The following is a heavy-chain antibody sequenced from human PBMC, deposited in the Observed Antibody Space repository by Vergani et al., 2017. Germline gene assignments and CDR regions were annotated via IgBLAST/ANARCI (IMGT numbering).Heavy chain of an antibody. Sequence: QVQLVQSGAEVKKPGASVKVSCKASGYTFTGHYMHWVRQAPGQGLEWMGWINPSSGGTNYAQKFQGRVTMTRDTSISTAYMELSSLRSEDTAVYYCARDPSAAGFDAFDIWGQGTMVTVSS. CDR3: ARDPSAAGFDAFDI. CDR2: INPSSGGT. D-gene: IGHD3-10*01. J-gene: IGHJ3*02. CDR1: GYTFTGHY. V-gene: IGHV1-2*02.